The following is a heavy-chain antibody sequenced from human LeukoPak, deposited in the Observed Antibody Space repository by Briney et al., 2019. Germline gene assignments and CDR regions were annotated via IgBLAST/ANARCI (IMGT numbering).Heavy chain of an antibody. CDR2: IYYSGST. CDR3: ARGRARTPPDLY. V-gene: IGHV4-39*07. D-gene: IGHD1-14*01. CDR1: GGSISSSSYY. Sequence: SETLSLTCTVSGGSISSSSYYWGWIRQPPGKGLEWIGSIYYSGSTYYNPSLKSRVTISVDTSKNQFSLKLSSVTAADTAVYYCARGRARTPPDLYWGQGTLVTVSS. J-gene: IGHJ4*02.